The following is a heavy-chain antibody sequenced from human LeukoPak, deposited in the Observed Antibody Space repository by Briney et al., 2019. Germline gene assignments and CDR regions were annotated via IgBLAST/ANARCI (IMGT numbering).Heavy chain of an antibody. CDR2: IRSKANTYAT. Sequence: GGSLRLSCAASGFTFSGSAVHWVRQASGKGLEWVGRIRSKANTYATAYAASVNGRFTISRDDSKNTAYLQMNSLKTEDTAVFYCTRLEGVAYGMDVWGQGTTVTVSS. V-gene: IGHV3-73*01. J-gene: IGHJ6*02. CDR3: TRLEGVAYGMDV. CDR1: GFTFSGSA.